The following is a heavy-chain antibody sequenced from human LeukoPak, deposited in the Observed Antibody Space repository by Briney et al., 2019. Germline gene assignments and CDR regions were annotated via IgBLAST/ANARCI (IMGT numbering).Heavy chain of an antibody. J-gene: IGHJ6*02. CDR2: IYSGGST. CDR3: ARAGTYYDFWSGLYYYYGMDV. V-gene: IGHV3-66*01. Sequence: PGGSLRLSCAASGFTVSSNYMSWVRQAPGKGLEWVSVIYSGGSTYYADSVKGRFTISRDNSKNTLYLQMNCLRAEDTAVYYCARAGTYYDFWSGLYYYYGMDVWGQGTTVTVSS. CDR1: GFTVSSNY. D-gene: IGHD3-3*01.